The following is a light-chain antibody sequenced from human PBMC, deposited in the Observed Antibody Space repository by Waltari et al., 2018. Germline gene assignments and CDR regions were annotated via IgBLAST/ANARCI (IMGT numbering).Light chain of an antibody. CDR2: GAS. V-gene: IGKV3-20*01. CDR1: QSITSNY. Sequence: ETVLTQSPGTLSLSPGDRATLSCRASQSITSNYLAWYQQRPGQAPRPLISGASSRASGIPDRFSGSGSGTDFTLTISRLEPEDFAVYYCQHYGTSPQVFGGGTKVEIK. CDR3: QHYGTSPQV. J-gene: IGKJ4*01.